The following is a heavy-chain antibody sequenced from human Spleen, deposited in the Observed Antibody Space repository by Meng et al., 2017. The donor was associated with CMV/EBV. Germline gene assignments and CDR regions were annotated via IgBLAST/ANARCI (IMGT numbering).Heavy chain of an antibody. D-gene: IGHD6-13*01. CDR1: GFTFSSYG. CDR2: IRYDGSNK. CDR3: AKDWGRPWQQLVVLKSGDY. J-gene: IGHJ4*02. Sequence: GESLKISCAASGFTFSSYGMHWVRQAPGKGLEWVAFIRYDGSNKYYADSVKGRFTISRDNSKNTLYLQMNSLRAEDTAVYYCAKDWGRPWQQLVVLKSGDYWGQGTLVTVSS. V-gene: IGHV3-30*02.